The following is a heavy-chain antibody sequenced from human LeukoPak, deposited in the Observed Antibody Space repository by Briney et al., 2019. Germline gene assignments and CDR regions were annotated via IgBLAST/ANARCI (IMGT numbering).Heavy chain of an antibody. CDR1: GFTFSSYA. D-gene: IGHD3-22*01. J-gene: IGHJ3*02. CDR3: VKDLGYYDSSGYYSDAFDI. V-gene: IGHV3-23*01. Sequence: GGSLRLSCAASGFTFSSYAMSWVRQAPRKGLEWVSAISGSGGSTYYADSVKGRFTISRDNSKNTLYLQMNSLRAEDTAVYYCVKDLGYYDSSGYYSDAFDIWGQGTMVTVSS. CDR2: ISGSGGST.